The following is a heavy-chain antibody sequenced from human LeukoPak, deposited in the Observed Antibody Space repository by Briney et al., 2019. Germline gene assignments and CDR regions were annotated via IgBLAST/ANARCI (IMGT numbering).Heavy chain of an antibody. Sequence: GGSLILSCAASGFTFSSYSMNWVRQAPGKGLEWVSSISSSSSYIYYADSVKGRFTISRDNAKNSLYLQMNSLRAEDTAVYYCARAGYCSSTSCFSGNWFDPWGQGTLVTVSS. D-gene: IGHD2-2*01. CDR1: GFTFSSYS. CDR3: ARAGYCSSTSCFSGNWFDP. CDR2: ISSSSSYI. J-gene: IGHJ5*02. V-gene: IGHV3-21*01.